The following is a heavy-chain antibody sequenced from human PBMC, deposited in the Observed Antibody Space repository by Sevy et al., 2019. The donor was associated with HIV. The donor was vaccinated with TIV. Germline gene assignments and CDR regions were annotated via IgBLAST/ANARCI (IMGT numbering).Heavy chain of an antibody. CDR1: GFSLSASGVG. CDR3: AHRQQEELANDAFDI. Sequence: SGPTLVKPTQTLTLTCTFSGFSLSASGVGVGWIRQPPGKALEWLALIYWDDDKRYSPSLKSRLTITKDTSKNQVVLTMTNMDPVDTATYYCAHRQQEELANDAFDIWGQGTMVTVSS. D-gene: IGHD1-26*01. V-gene: IGHV2-5*02. J-gene: IGHJ3*02. CDR2: IYWDDDK.